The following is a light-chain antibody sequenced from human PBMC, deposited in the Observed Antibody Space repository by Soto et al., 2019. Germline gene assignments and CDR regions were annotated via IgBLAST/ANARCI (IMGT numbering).Light chain of an antibody. J-gene: IGKJ5*01. CDR1: QSISSW. CDR2: DAS. Sequence: DIQMTQSPSPLSASVGDRVTITCRASQSISSWLAWYQQKPGKAHKLLIYDASSLESGVPSRFSGSGSETEFTLTISSLQPDDFATYYCQQYNSYPITFGQGTRLEIK. V-gene: IGKV1-5*01. CDR3: QQYNSYPIT.